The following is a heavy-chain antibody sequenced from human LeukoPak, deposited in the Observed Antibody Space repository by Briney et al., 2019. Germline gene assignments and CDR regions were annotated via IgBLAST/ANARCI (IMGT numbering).Heavy chain of an antibody. V-gene: IGHV3-53*01. D-gene: IGHD6-13*01. CDR3: AREGAAAGTEAGYYYYMDV. CDR1: GFTVSSNY. CDR2: IYSGGST. Sequence: GGSLRLSCAASGFTVSSNYMSWVRQAPGKGLEWVSVIYSGGSTYYADSVKGRFTISRDNSKNRRYLKMNSMRAEERAVYYCAREGAAAGTEAGYYYYMDVWGKGTTVTVSS. J-gene: IGHJ6*03.